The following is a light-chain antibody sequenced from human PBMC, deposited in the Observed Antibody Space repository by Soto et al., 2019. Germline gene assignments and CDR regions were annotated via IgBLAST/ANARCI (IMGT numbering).Light chain of an antibody. J-gene: IGKJ1*01. Sequence: VMTQSPATLSVSPGERATLSCRASQSISSNLAWYQQKLGQAPRLLIYRASTRATGIPARFSGSGSGTDFTLTISSLQSEDFALYYCHQYENWPQTFGQGTKVDIK. V-gene: IGKV3-15*01. CDR3: HQYENWPQT. CDR1: QSISSN. CDR2: RAS.